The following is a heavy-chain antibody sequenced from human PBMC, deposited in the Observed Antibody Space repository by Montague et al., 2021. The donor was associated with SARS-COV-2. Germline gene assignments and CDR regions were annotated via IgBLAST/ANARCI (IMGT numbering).Heavy chain of an antibody. CDR3: ASRGAGWFGSNPERFDY. V-gene: IGHV4-4*02. CDR1: GDSISNSQW. Sequence: SETLSLTCAVSGDSISNSQWWSWVRQPPGKGLEWIGEIYHSGSTNYNPSLKSRATISVDKSKNQFSLKLNSVTAADTAVYYCASRGAGWFGSNPERFDYWGQGTLVTVSS. CDR2: IYHSGST. J-gene: IGHJ4*02. D-gene: IGHD3-10*01.